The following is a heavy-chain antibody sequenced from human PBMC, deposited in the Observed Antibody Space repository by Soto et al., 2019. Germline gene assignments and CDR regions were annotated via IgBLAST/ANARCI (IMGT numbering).Heavy chain of an antibody. CDR3: AKDINRYYYDSSGYPAYYYYGMDV. CDR1: GFTFSSYG. J-gene: IGHJ6*02. Sequence: PVGSLRLSCAASGFTFSSYGMHWVRQAPGKGLEWVAVISYDGSNKYYADSVKGRFTISRDNSKNTLYLQMNSLRAEDTAVYYCAKDINRYYYDSSGYPAYYYYGMDVWGQGTTVTVSS. D-gene: IGHD3-22*01. CDR2: ISYDGSNK. V-gene: IGHV3-30*18.